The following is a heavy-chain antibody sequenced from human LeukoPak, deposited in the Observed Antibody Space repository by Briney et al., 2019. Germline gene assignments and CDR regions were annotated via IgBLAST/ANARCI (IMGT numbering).Heavy chain of an antibody. D-gene: IGHD1-26*01. CDR2: ISGSGGST. V-gene: IGHV3-23*01. J-gene: IGHJ5*02. CDR3: AKDGAVVGGNWFDP. Sequence: PGGSLRLSCAASGFTGSSYAMSWVRQATGKGLEWVSAISGSGGSTYYAGSVKGRFTISRDNSKNTLYLQMNSLRAEDTAVYYCAKDGAVVGGNWFDPWGQGTLVTVSS. CDR1: GFTGSSYA.